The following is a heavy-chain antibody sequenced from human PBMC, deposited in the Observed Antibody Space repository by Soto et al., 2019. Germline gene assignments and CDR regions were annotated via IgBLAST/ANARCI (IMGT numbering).Heavy chain of an antibody. V-gene: IGHV1-69*01. D-gene: IGHD2-21*01. CDR1: GGTFSSYA. J-gene: IGHJ4*02. CDR2: IIPIFGTA. Sequence: QVQLVQSWAEVKKPGSSVKVSCKASGGTFSSYAISWVRQAPGQGLEWMGGIIPIFGTANYAQKFQGRVTITADEYTSTAYMELSSLRSEDTAVYYCAREGASGSHIGYWGQGTLVTVYS. CDR3: AREGASGSHIGY.